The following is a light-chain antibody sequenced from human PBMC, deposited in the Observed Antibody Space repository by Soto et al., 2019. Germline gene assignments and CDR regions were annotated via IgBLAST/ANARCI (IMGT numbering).Light chain of an antibody. CDR3: CSYAGSYIWL. Sequence: QSALTQPRSVSGSPGQSVTISCTGASSDVGGYNYVSWYQQYPGKAPKLMISDVTKRPSGVPDRFSGSKSGNTASLTISGLQAEDEADYYCCSYAGSYIWLFGGGTKLTVL. V-gene: IGLV2-11*01. CDR2: DVT. CDR1: SSDVGGYNY. J-gene: IGLJ2*01.